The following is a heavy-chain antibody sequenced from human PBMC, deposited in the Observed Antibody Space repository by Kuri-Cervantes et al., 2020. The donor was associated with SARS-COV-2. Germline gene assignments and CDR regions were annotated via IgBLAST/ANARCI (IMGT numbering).Heavy chain of an antibody. CDR2: ISGSGDNT. CDR3: AQDVSQLGRACRY. D-gene: IGHD6-6*01. CDR1: GFSFSSYA. J-gene: IGHJ4*02. V-gene: IGHV3-23*01. Sequence: GESLKISCAASGFSFSSYAMSWVRQAPGKGLEWVSAISGSGDNTYYADSVKGRFTISRDNSQNTVYLQMNSLGGEDTALYYCAQDVSQLGRACRYWGQGTLVTVSS.